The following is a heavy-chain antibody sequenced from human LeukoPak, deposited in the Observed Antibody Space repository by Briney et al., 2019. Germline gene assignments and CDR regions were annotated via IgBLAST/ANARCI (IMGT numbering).Heavy chain of an antibody. V-gene: IGHV4-59*04. D-gene: IGHD2-2*01. CDR1: GGSISSYY. J-gene: IGHJ4*02. Sequence: SETLSLTCTVSGGSISSYYWSWIRQPPGKGLEWIGNIYYSGSTYYNPSLKSRVTISVDTSKNQFSLKLSSVTAADTAVYYCARRCISASCYLNWGQGTLVTVPS. CDR2: IYYSGST. CDR3: ARRCISASCYLN.